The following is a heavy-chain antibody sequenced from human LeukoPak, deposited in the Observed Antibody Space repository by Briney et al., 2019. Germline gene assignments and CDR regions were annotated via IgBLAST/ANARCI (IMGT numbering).Heavy chain of an antibody. CDR3: ARDGGDIVVVPAAKTAHYYYYYMDV. V-gene: IGHV1-18*01. D-gene: IGHD2-2*01. J-gene: IGHJ6*03. Sequence: GASVKVSCKASGYTFTSYGISWVRQAPGQGLEWMGWNSAYSGNTNYAQKLQGRVTMTTDTSTSTAYMELRSLRSDDTAVYYCARDGGDIVVVPAAKTAHYYYYYMDVWGKGTTVTISS. CDR2: NSAYSGNT. CDR1: GYTFTSYG.